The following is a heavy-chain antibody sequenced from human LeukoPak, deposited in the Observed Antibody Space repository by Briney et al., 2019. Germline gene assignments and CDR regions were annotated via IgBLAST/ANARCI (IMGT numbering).Heavy chain of an antibody. CDR3: ARATQYSNYFHDVYYYYMDV. CDR2: IYYSGST. CDR1: GGSISSYY. V-gene: IGHV4-59*01. J-gene: IGHJ6*03. Sequence: PSETLPLTCTVSGGSISSYYWSWIRQPPGKGLEWIGYIYYSGSTNYNPSLKSRVTISVDTSKNQFSLKPSSVTAADTAVYYCARATQYSNYFHDVYYYYMDVWGKGTTVTVSS. D-gene: IGHD4-11*01.